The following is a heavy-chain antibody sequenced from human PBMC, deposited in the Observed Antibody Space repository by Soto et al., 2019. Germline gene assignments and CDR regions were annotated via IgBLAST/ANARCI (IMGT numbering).Heavy chain of an antibody. J-gene: IGHJ5*02. CDR3: ARGPNWFDP. CDR1: SGSFVNVYW. V-gene: IGHV4-4*02. CDR2: TSHDAVT. Sequence: SETVSLTCAVSSGSFVNVYWWSWVRQSPGKGLEGIGETSHDAVTNYNPSLEGRATISVDRSKNQFSLKLSSVTAPDTAVYYRARGPNWFDPCGQGTLVTASS.